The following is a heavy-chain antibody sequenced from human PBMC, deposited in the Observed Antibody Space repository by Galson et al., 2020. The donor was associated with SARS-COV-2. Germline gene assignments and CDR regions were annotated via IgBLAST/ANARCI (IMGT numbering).Heavy chain of an antibody. CDR2: IHHGGTT. J-gene: IGHJ4*02. CDR1: GYSIANNYY. V-gene: IGHV4-38-2*02. CDR3: AGVGYYGSGTYPYSFDY. Sequence: SQTLSLTCTVSGYSIANNYYWGWIRQSPGKGLEWIGNIHHGGTTYYNPSLKSRVTISVDTSKNRFSLKVTSVTAADTAVYYCAGVGYYGSGTYPYSFDYWGQGTLVTVSS. D-gene: IGHD3-10*01.